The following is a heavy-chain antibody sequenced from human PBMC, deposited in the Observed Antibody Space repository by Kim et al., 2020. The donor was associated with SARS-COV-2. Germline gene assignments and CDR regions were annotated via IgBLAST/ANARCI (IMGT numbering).Heavy chain of an antibody. J-gene: IGHJ3*02. V-gene: IGHV4-30-2*04. CDR3: ARDRRGSSPRSFDI. D-gene: IGHD3-16*01. Sequence: NPSLKSRVTISVDTSKNQFSLKLSSVTAADTAVYYCARDRRGSSPRSFDIWGQGTMVTVSS.